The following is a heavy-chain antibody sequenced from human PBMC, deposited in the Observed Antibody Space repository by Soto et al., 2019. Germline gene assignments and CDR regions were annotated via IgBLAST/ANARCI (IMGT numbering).Heavy chain of an antibody. Sequence: QGQLVQSGAEVKKPGCSVKVSCKASGGTFSSYAISWVRQAPGQGLEWMGGIIPIFGTANYAQKFQGRVTITAEESTSTAYMELSSLRSEDTAVYYCARYYYDSSGYYYYYYGMDVWGQGTTVTVSS. V-gene: IGHV1-69*01. CDR3: ARYYYDSSGYYYYYYGMDV. D-gene: IGHD3-22*01. J-gene: IGHJ6*02. CDR1: GGTFSSYA. CDR2: IIPIFGTA.